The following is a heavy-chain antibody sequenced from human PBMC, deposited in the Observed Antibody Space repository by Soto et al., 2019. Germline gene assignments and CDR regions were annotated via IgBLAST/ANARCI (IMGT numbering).Heavy chain of an antibody. Sequence: LTCTVSGGSISSYYWSWIRQPPGKGLEWIGYIYYSGSTNYNPSLKSRVTISVDTSKNQFSLKLSSVTAADTAVYYCARQWSYYYYYMDVSGKGTTVTVSS. CDR1: GGSISSYY. CDR3: ARQWSYYYYYMDV. CDR2: IYYSGST. D-gene: IGHD2-15*01. J-gene: IGHJ6*03. V-gene: IGHV4-59*08.